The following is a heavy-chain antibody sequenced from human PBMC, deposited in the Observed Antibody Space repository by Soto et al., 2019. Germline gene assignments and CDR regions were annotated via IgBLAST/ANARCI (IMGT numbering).Heavy chain of an antibody. CDR1: GYTFTSYY. J-gene: IGHJ6*02. CDR2: INPSGGST. V-gene: IGHV1-46*01. D-gene: IGHD2-2*02. CDR3: AIVVTAAIRSYYYYYGMDV. Sequence: ASVKVSCKASGYTFTSYYMHWVRQAPGQGLEWMGIINPSGGSTSYAQKFQGRVTMTRDTSTSTVYMELSSLRSEDTAVYYCAIVVTAAIRSYYYYYGMDVWGQGTTVTVSS.